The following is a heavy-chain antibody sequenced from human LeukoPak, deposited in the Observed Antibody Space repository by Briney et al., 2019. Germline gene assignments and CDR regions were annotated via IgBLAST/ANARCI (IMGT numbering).Heavy chain of an antibody. CDR3: AKEFYDSSGHFRE. Sequence: GGSLRLSCAVSGFSGSDYFLSWVRQAPGKGLEWVSDISGSGGSTYYADSVKGRFTISRDNSKNTLYLQMNSLRAEDTAVYYCAKEFYDSSGHFREWGQGTLVTVSS. J-gene: IGHJ4*02. CDR2: ISGSGGST. V-gene: IGHV3-23*01. D-gene: IGHD3-22*01. CDR1: GFSGSDYF.